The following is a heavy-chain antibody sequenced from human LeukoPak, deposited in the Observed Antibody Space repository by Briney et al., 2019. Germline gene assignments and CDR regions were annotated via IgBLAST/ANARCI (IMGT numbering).Heavy chain of an antibody. D-gene: IGHD1-26*01. CDR1: GFTFDDYA. CDR2: ISWDGGST. Sequence: GGSLRLSCAASGFTFDDYAMHWVRQAPGKGLEWVSLISWDGGSTYYADSVKGRFTISRDNSKNSLYLQMNSLRAEDTALYYCAKDGGYWYYYYYMDVWGKGTTVTVSS. V-gene: IGHV3-43D*03. J-gene: IGHJ6*03. CDR3: AKDGGYWYYYYYMDV.